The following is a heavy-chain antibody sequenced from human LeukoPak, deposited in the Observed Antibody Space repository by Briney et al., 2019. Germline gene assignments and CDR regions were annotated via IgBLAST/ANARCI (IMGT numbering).Heavy chain of an antibody. J-gene: IGHJ4*02. CDR3: ARDGTGNSTSY. V-gene: IGHV3-20*04. Sequence: RPGGSLRLSCSASGFTFDDYGLSWVRQAPGKGLEWVSGINWNGGKTDYLDSVKGRFTISRDNAKNALYLQMNSLRVEDTAFYYCARDGTGNSTSYWGQGTLVTVSS. CDR1: GFTFDDYG. D-gene: IGHD2-2*01. CDR2: INWNGGKT.